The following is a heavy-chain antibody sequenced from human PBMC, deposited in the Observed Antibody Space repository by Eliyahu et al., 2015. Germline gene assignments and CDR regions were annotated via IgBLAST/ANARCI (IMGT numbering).Heavy chain of an antibody. CDR3: ARDRGYCSGGSCYTDAFDI. J-gene: IGHJ3*02. CDR1: GFRIRNYG. V-gene: IGHV3-33*01. CDR2: IRXDGNNE. Sequence: QVQLVESGGGVVQPGRSLRLXCXPSGFRIRNYGXTWVRQAPGKGLXWVALIRXDGNNEYYADSVKGRFTISRDSSKNTLFLQMNSLRAEDTAIYYCARDRGYCSGGSCYTDAFDIWGRGTLVTVSS. D-gene: IGHD2-15*01.